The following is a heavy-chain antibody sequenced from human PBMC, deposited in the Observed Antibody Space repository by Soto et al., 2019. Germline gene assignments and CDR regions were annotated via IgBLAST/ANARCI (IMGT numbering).Heavy chain of an antibody. CDR3: ARGFATGTAEALFDY. Sequence: PSETLSLTCTVSGGSVSSGSYYWSWSRQPPGKGLEWIGYIYYSGSTNYNPSLKSRVTISVDTSKNQFSLKLSSVTAADTAVYYCARGFATGTAEALFDYWGQGTLVTVSS. CDR2: IYYSGST. V-gene: IGHV4-61*01. J-gene: IGHJ4*02. CDR1: GGSVSSGSYY. D-gene: IGHD1-7*01.